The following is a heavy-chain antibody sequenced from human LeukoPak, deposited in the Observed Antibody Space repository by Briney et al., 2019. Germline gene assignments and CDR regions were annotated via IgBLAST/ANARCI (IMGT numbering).Heavy chain of an antibody. CDR2: ISSGGSPL. J-gene: IGHJ5*02. CDR3: ARDSSGRGYNWFDP. V-gene: IGHV3-48*03. CDR1: GFTFSSYE. D-gene: IGHD6-19*01. Sequence: PGGPLRLSCAASGFTFSSYEMNWVRQAPGKGLEWVSYISSGGSPLYYADSVKGRFTISRDNAKNSLYLQMNSLRVEDTAIHYCARDSSGRGYNWFDPWGQGTLVTVSS.